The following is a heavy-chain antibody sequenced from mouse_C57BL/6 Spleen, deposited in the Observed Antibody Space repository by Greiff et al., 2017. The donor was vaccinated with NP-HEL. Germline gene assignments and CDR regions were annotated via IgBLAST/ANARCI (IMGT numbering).Heavy chain of an antibody. Sequence: EVKLMESGGGLVKPGGSLKLSCAASGFTFSDYGMHWVRQAPEKGLGWVAYISSGSSTIYYADTVKGRFTISRDNAKNTLFLQMTSLRSEDTAMYYCARPGYYGSSYYFDYWGQGTTLTVSS. CDR3: ARPGYYGSSYYFDY. D-gene: IGHD1-1*01. V-gene: IGHV5-17*01. J-gene: IGHJ2*01. CDR2: ISSGSSTI. CDR1: GFTFSDYG.